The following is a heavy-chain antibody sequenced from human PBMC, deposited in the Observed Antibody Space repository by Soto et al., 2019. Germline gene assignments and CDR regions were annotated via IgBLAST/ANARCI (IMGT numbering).Heavy chain of an antibody. CDR3: AKDFLLAVVTAPHL. J-gene: IGHJ2*01. D-gene: IGHD2-21*02. CDR2: ISYDGSNK. CDR1: GFTFSSYG. V-gene: IGHV3-30*18. Sequence: PGGSLRLSTAASGFTFSSYGMHWVRQAPGKGLEWVAVISYDGSNKYYADSVKGRFTISRDNSKNTLYLQMNSLRAEDTAVYYCAKDFLLAVVTAPHLWGRGTLVTVSS.